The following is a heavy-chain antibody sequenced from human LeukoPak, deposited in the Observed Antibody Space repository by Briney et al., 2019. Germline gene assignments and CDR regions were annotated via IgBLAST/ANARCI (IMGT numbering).Heavy chain of an antibody. CDR1: GYTFTSYY. CDR3: AREVYCSSTSCTQRYFDY. V-gene: IGHV1-46*01. CDR2: INPSGGST. J-gene: IGHJ4*02. D-gene: IGHD2-2*01. Sequence: ASVKVSCKASGYTFTSYYMHWVRQAAGQGREWMGIINPSGGSTSYAQKFQGRVIMTRDTSTSTVYMELSSLRSEDTAAYYCAREVYCSSTSCTQRYFDYWGQGTLVTVSS.